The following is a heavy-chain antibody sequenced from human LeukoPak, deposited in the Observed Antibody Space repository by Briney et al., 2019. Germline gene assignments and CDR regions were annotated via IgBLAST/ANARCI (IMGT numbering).Heavy chain of an antibody. CDR2: INPNSGGT. CDR1: GYTFTGYY. V-gene: IGHV1-2*02. Sequence: GASVTVSFKASGYTFTGYYMHWVRQAPGQGLEWMGWINPNSGGTNYAQKFQGRVTMTRDTSISTAYMELSRLRSDDTAVYYCARSGSGYYYPPYDYWGQGTLVTVSS. CDR3: ARSGSGYYYPPYDY. J-gene: IGHJ4*02. D-gene: IGHD3-22*01.